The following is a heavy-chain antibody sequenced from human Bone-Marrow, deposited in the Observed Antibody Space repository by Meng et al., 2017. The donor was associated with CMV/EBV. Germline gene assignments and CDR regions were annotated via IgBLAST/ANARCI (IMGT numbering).Heavy chain of an antibody. V-gene: IGHV4-39*07. D-gene: IGHD1-7*01. CDR3: ARGWNYDPGWFHP. Sequence: SETLSLTCTVSGGSISSSSYYWGWIRQPPGKGLEWIGSIYYSGSTYYNPSLKSRVTISVDTSKNQFSLKLSSVTAADTAVYYCARGWNYDPGWFHPWGQGTLVTVSS. CDR1: GGSISSSSYY. J-gene: IGHJ5*02. CDR2: IYYSGST.